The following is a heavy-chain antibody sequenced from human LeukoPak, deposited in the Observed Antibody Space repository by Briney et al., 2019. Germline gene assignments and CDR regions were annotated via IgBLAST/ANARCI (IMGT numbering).Heavy chain of an antibody. CDR1: ELTLSSNY. V-gene: IGHV3-53*01. Sequence: PGGSLRLFCAASELTLSSNYMSWIRHARGRGLEWVSFIYSGGSTYYADSVRGRFIISKDNSKNTLYLQMNSLRAEDTAVYYRARRAGSYSHSYDYWGQGTLVTVSS. CDR3: ARRAGSYSHSYDY. CDR2: IYSGGST. J-gene: IGHJ4*02. D-gene: IGHD2-15*01.